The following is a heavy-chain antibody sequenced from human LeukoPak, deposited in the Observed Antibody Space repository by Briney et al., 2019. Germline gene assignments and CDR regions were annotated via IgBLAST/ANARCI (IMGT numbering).Heavy chain of an antibody. Sequence: GGSLRLSCAASGFTFNNYAMTWVRLAPGKGLEWVSTISTSGDSTYYVDSVKGRFTISRDNSKNTLYLQMNSLRAEDTAVYYCARQHCSGGDCYFFDWGQGTLVTVSS. D-gene: IGHD2-15*01. J-gene: IGHJ4*02. CDR1: GFTFNNYA. CDR2: ISTSGDST. V-gene: IGHV3-23*01. CDR3: ARQHCSGGDCYFFD.